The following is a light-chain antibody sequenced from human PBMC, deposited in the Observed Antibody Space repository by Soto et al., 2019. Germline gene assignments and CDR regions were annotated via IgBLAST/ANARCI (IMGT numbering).Light chain of an antibody. CDR1: QGISSY. V-gene: IGKV1-9*01. CDR2: AAS. Sequence: DIQLTQSPSFLSASVGDRVTITCRASQGISSYLAWYQQKPGKAPKLLIYAASTLQSGVPSRFSGSGYGTELTLTVSSLQPEDLATYYCQQLNSYPYLPFGGRPKVEI. CDR3: QQLNSYPYLP. J-gene: IGKJ4*01.